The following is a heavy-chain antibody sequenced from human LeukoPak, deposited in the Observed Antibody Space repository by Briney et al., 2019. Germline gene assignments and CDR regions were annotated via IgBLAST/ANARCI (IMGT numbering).Heavy chain of an antibody. Sequence: ASVKVSCKASGYTFTSYAMNWVRQAPGQGLEFMGWINTNTGNPSYAQGFTGRFVFSLDTSVSTAYLQISSLKAEDTAVYYCARRCRDGYLDYWGQGTLVTVSS. CDR2: INTNTGNP. CDR3: ARRCRDGYLDY. J-gene: IGHJ4*02. CDR1: GYTFTSYA. D-gene: IGHD5-24*01. V-gene: IGHV7-4-1*02.